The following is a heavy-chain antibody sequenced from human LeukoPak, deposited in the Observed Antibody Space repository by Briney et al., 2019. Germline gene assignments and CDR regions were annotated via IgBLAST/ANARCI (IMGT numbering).Heavy chain of an antibody. CDR1: GFTFRSYG. CDR3: ATYYYDSGGFHFHH. CDR2: ISSNGGRS. D-gene: IGHD3-22*01. V-gene: IGHV3-64*01. J-gene: IGHJ1*01. Sequence: GGSLRLSCAASGFTFRSYGMHWVRQAPGKGLEYVSAISSNGGRSYYANSVKGRFTISRDNSRNTLYLQMGSLRAEDMAVYYCATYYYDSGGFHFHHWGQGTLVTVSS.